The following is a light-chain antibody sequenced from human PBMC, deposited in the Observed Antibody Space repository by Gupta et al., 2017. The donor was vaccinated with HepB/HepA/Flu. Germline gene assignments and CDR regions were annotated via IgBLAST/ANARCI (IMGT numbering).Light chain of an antibody. CDR3: AAWDDSLNGLA. Sequence: QSVLTQPPSASGAPGQRVSFPCSGSSSNIGSNTVTWYQQLPGTAPKLLIYSNDQWPSGVPDRFSGSKSGTSASLAISGLQSEDEADYYCAAWDDSLNGLAFGGGTKLTVL. CDR1: SSNIGSNT. CDR2: SND. J-gene: IGLJ2*01. V-gene: IGLV1-44*01.